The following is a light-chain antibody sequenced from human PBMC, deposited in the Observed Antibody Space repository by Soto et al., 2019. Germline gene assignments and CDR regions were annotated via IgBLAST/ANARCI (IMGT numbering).Light chain of an antibody. CDR3: AAWDDSLSGRV. CDR1: SSNIGSNY. V-gene: IGLV1-47*01. J-gene: IGLJ1*01. CDR2: RNS. Sequence: QSVLTQPPSASGTPGQRVTISYSGSSSNIGSNYVYWYQQLPGTAPKLLIYRNSQRPSGVPDRFSGSKSGTSASLAISGLRSEDEADFYCAAWDDSLSGRVFGTGTKVTVL.